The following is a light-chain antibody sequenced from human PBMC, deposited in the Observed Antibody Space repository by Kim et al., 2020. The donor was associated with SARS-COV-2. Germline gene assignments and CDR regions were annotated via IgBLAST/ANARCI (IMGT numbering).Light chain of an antibody. J-gene: IGLJ2*01. CDR2: EDN. CDR1: SGSIASNY. V-gene: IGLV6-57*02. Sequence: KTVTISCTGSSGSIASNYVQWNQQRPGSAPTTVIYEDNQRPSGVPDRFSGSIDSSSNSASLTFSGLKTEDEADYYCQSYDSSNRGVFGGGTQLTVL. CDR3: QSYDSSNRGV.